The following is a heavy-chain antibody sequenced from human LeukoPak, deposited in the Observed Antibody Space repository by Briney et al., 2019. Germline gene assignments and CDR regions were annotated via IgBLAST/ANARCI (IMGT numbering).Heavy chain of an antibody. CDR3: AREGGRYDILTGLHDYYYYYYMDV. Sequence: ASVKVSCKASGYTFTSYGISWVRQAPGQGLEWMGWISAYNGNTNYAQKLQGRVTMTTDTSTSTAYMELRSLRSDDTAVYYCAREGGRYDILTGLHDYYYYYYMDVWGKETTVTISS. D-gene: IGHD3-9*01. J-gene: IGHJ6*03. V-gene: IGHV1-18*01. CDR1: GYTFTSYG. CDR2: ISAYNGNT.